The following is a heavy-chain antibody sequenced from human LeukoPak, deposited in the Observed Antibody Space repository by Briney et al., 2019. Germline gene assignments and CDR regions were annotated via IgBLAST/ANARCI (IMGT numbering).Heavy chain of an antibody. CDR3: AREARNYYGVDL. Sequence: PGGSLRLSCAASEFTFSTYRMNWVRQAPGKGLEWVSYITSDSTIYYADSVKGRFTFSRDNAKKSLSLHMNSLRAEDTAVYYCAREARNYYGVDLWGQGTTVTVSS. J-gene: IGHJ6*02. V-gene: IGHV3-48*01. CDR2: ITSDSTI. CDR1: EFTFSTYR.